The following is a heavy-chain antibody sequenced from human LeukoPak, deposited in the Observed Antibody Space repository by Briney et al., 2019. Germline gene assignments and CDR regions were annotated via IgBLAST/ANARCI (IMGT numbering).Heavy chain of an antibody. D-gene: IGHD2-2*01. CDR1: GFTFSSYA. Sequence: GGSLRFSCAASGFTFSSYAMSWVRQAPGKGLEWVSAISGSGGSTYYADSVKGRFTISRDNSKNTLYLQMNSLRAEDTAVYYCAKEDIVVVPAALSYYFDYWGQGTLVTVSS. V-gene: IGHV3-23*01. J-gene: IGHJ4*02. CDR2: ISGSGGST. CDR3: AKEDIVVVPAALSYYFDY.